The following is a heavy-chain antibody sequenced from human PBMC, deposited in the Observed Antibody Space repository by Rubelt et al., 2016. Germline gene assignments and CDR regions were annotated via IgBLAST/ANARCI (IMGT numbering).Heavy chain of an antibody. D-gene: IGHD2-15*01. V-gene: IGHV1-18*01. J-gene: IGHJ5*02. Sequence: WVRQAPGQGLEWMGWISAYNGNTNYAQKLQGRVTMTTDTSTSTAYMELRSLRSDDTAVYYCARAQVVAATGWFDPWGQGTLVTVSS. CDR2: ISAYNGNT. CDR3: ARAQVVAATGWFDP.